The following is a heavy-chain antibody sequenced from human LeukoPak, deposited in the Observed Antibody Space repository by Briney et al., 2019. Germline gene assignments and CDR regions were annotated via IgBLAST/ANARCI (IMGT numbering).Heavy chain of an antibody. CDR1: GGSLSYYY. J-gene: IGHJ4*02. D-gene: IGHD2-21*02. CDR3: ARGGFYCGDDCYVDY. CDR2: INRSGST. Sequence: SETLSLTCAVYGGSLSYYYRSWIRQPPEKGLEWIGEINRSGSTNYNPSRKSRVSISVDTSKNQFSLKLSSVTAADTAVYYCARGGFYCGDDCYVDYWGQGTLVTVSS. V-gene: IGHV4-34*01.